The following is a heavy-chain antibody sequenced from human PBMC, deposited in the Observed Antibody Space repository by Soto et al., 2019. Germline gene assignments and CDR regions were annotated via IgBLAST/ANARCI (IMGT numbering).Heavy chain of an antibody. V-gene: IGHV4-4*07. CDR3: ARGPFCGDDCYFEV. CDR1: GGSISGFY. CDR2: IYSSGTT. D-gene: IGHD2-21*02. J-gene: IGHJ4*02. Sequence: PSETLSLTCTVAGGSISGFYWSWVRQPAGKGLEWIGRIYSSGTTKYNPSLRNRVTMSVDTSTDQYSLNLASMTAADTAVYFCARGPFCGDDCYFEVWGQGTQGNAS.